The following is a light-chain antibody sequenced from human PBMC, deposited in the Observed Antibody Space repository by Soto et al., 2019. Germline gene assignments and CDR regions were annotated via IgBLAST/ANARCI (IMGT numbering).Light chain of an antibody. CDR2: EGI. CDR1: SSTVGGFTV. CDR3: CSSVGATSYV. Sequence: QSALTQPASVSVSPGQSITISCTGTSSTVGGFTVVSWYQQHPGKAPKVIMYEGITRPSGVSNRFSGSNCGRTASLTISGLQAEDEADYYCCSSVGATSYVFGTGTNVTLL. V-gene: IGLV2-23*01. J-gene: IGLJ6*01.